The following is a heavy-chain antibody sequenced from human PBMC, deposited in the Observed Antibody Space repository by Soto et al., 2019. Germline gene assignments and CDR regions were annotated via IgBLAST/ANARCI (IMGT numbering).Heavy chain of an antibody. V-gene: IGHV3-23*01. CDR3: AKDQGFGNLGVEYVDH. J-gene: IGHJ1*01. CDR2: VSGSGLST. D-gene: IGHD3-10*01. CDR1: GFTFSSYS. Sequence: GGSLRLSCAASGFTFSSYSMNWVRQAPGKGLEWVALVSGSGLSTYYADSVKGRFTISRDNSKNTLYLQMNGLRAEDTAVYYCAKDQGFGNLGVEYVDHWGQGSLVTVSS.